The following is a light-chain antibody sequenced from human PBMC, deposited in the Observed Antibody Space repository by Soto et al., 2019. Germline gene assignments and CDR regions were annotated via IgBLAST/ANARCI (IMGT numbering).Light chain of an antibody. CDR3: QHYNDWPPAFT. J-gene: IGKJ3*01. Sequence: EILMTQSPATLSVFPGERATLSCRASQSLSRNLAWYQQKPGQAPRLLIYGASTRASGIPARFSGSGSGTEFILTISRLQSEDFAVYSCQHYNDWPPAFTFGPGTKVDL. CDR1: QSLSRN. V-gene: IGKV3-15*01. CDR2: GAS.